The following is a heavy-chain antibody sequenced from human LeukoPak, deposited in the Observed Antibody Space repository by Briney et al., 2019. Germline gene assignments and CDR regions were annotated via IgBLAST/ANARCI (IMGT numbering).Heavy chain of an antibody. Sequence: GGSLRLSCAASGFMFSRYAMIWVRPTPGEGLEWGSAITETGAGTYYADSVKGRFTISRDNSNNTLYLQMNSLRAEDTAVYYCAKGFKVGAMGKLDSWGQGTLVTVSS. V-gene: IGHV3-23*01. D-gene: IGHD1-26*01. CDR3: AKGFKVGAMGKLDS. CDR1: GFMFSRYA. J-gene: IGHJ4*02. CDR2: ITETGAGT.